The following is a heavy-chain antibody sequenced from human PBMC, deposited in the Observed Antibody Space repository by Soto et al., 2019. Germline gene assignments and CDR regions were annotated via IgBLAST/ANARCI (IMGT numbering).Heavy chain of an antibody. CDR1: GFTFSSYT. Sequence: EVQLVESGGGLVQPGGSLRLSCAASGFTFSSYTMNWVRQAPGKGLQWVSYIHSSTSTIYYTDSVKGRFTISRDNAKKPPDLEMDRPKDGDTAVYYCAVGIAVAGSNFDYWGQGTLVTVSS. CDR3: AVGIAVAGSNFDY. J-gene: IGHJ4*02. V-gene: IGHV3-48*02. CDR2: IHSSTSTI. D-gene: IGHD6-19*01.